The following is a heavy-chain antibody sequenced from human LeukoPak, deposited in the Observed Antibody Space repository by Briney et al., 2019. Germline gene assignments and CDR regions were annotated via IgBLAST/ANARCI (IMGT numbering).Heavy chain of an antibody. J-gene: IGHJ3*02. CDR1: GYTFTGHY. CDR3: ASDWGLSQLEYCSNTNCYMGAFDI. Sequence: ASVKVSCKASGYTFTGHYMHWVRQAPGQGLEWMGWINPNNGGTNYAQKFQGRVTMTRDTSISTAYMELSRLRSDDTAVYYCASDWGLSQLEYCSNTNCYMGAFDIWGQGTMVTVSS. D-gene: IGHD2-2*02. CDR2: INPNNGGT. V-gene: IGHV1-2*02.